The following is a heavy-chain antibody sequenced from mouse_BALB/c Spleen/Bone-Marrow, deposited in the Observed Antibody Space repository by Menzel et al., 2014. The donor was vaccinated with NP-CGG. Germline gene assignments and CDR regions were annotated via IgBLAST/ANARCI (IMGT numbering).Heavy chain of an antibody. Sequence: VQLQQSASELARPGASVRLSCRASGYTFTGYTMQWVKQRPGQGLEWIGYIVPRSGYTDYNQKFKDKTTLTADKSSNTAYMQLSRLTSEDSAVYYCAREDITTAYCDYWGQGTTLTVSS. J-gene: IGHJ2*01. CDR1: GYTFTGYT. D-gene: IGHD1-2*01. CDR3: AREDITTAYCDY. CDR2: IVPRSGYT. V-gene: IGHV1-4*02.